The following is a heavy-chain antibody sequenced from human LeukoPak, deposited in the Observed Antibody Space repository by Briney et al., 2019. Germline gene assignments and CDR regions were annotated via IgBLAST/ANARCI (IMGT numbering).Heavy chain of an antibody. J-gene: IGHJ5*02. V-gene: IGHV4-59*01. CDR1: GXSISSYY. D-gene: IGHD3-3*01. CDR3: ARDLVSGQNDFWSGYWFDP. CDR2: IYYSGST. Sequence: SETLSLTCTVSGXSISSYYWSWIRQPPGKGLEWIGYIYYSGSTNYNPSLKSRVTISVDTSKNQFSLKLSSVTAADTAVYYCARDLVSGQNDFWSGYWFDPWGQGTLVTVSS.